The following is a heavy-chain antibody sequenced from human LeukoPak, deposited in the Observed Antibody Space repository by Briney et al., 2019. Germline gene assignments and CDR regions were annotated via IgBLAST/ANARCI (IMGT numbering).Heavy chain of an antibody. Sequence: GRSLRLSCAASGFTFSSYAMHWVRQAPGKGLEWVAVISYDGSNKYYADSVKGRFTISRDNSKNTLYLQMNSLRAEDTAVYYCARGGVSHYYDSSYDAFDIWGQGTMVTVSS. V-gene: IGHV3-30-3*01. CDR3: ARGGVSHYYDSSYDAFDI. D-gene: IGHD3-22*01. CDR2: ISYDGSNK. CDR1: GFTFSSYA. J-gene: IGHJ3*02.